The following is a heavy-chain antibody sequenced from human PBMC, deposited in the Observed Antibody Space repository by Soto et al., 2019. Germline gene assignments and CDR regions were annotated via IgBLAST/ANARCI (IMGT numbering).Heavy chain of an antibody. Sequence: GGSLRLSCAASGYTFSPFWMHWVRQAPGKGLVWVSHINSDGSTIVYADSVKGRFTISRDNAKNTLYLQMNSLKAEDTAVYYCVRDRGNPDSFNVWGRGTMVIVAS. CDR3: VRDRGNPDSFNV. D-gene: IGHD3-10*01. CDR2: INSDGSTI. CDR1: GYTFSPFW. J-gene: IGHJ3*01. V-gene: IGHV3-74*03.